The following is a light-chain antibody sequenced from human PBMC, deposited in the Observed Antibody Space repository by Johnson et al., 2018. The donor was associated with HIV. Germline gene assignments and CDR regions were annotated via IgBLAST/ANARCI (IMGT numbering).Light chain of an antibody. J-gene: IGLJ1*01. V-gene: IGLV1-51*01. Sequence: QSVLTQPPSVSAAPGQKVTISCSGSSSNIGNNYVSWYQQLPGTAPRIVTYDNNKRPSGIPDRFSGSKSGTSATLGITGLPTGDEADYYCGKWDSSLRSGVFGTGTKVTVL. CDR2: DNN. CDR1: SSNIGNNY. CDR3: GKWDSSLRSGV.